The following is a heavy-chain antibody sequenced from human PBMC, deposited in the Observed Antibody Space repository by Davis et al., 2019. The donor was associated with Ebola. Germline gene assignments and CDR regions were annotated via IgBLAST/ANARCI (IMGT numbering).Heavy chain of an antibody. J-gene: IGHJ6*02. CDR1: GFTFSSYA. CDR3: ARANDDGMDV. CDR2: ISYDGSNK. V-gene: IGHV3-30*14. D-gene: IGHD3-16*01. Sequence: GGSLRLSCAASGFTFSSYAMHWVRQAHGKGLEWVAVISYDGSNKYYADSVKGRFPISRDNSKNTLYLQMNSLRAEDTAVYYCARANDDGMDVWGQGTTVTVSS.